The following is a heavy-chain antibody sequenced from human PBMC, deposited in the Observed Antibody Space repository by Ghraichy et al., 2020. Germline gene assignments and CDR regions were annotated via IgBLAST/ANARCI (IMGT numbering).Heavy chain of an antibody. CDR3: ARDGDIVVVVAATRRGWFDP. Sequence: WGSLRLSCAASGFTFSSYSMNWVRQAPGKGLEWVSSISSSSSYIYYADSVKGRFTISRDNAKNSLYLQMNSLRAEDTAVYYCARDGDIVVVVAATRRGWFDPWGQGTLVTVSS. CDR1: GFTFSSYS. J-gene: IGHJ5*02. CDR2: ISSSSSYI. V-gene: IGHV3-21*01. D-gene: IGHD2-15*01.